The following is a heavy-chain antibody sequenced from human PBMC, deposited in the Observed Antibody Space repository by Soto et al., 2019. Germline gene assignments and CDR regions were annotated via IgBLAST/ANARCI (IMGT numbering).Heavy chain of an antibody. Sequence: GGSLRLSCAASGFTFSSYAMSWVRQAPGKGLEWVSAISGSGGSTYYADSVKGRSTISRDNSKNTLYLQMNSLRAEDTAVYYCAKDPYLRYYDFWSGPYYFDYWGQGTLVTVSS. J-gene: IGHJ4*02. CDR3: AKDPYLRYYDFWSGPYYFDY. CDR2: ISGSGGST. V-gene: IGHV3-23*01. D-gene: IGHD3-3*01. CDR1: GFTFSSYA.